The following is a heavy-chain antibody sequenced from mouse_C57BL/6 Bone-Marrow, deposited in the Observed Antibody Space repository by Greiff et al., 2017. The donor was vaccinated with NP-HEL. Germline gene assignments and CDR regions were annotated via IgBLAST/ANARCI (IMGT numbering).Heavy chain of an antibody. CDR1: GFTFSNYW. CDR2: IRLKSDNYAT. J-gene: IGHJ2*01. D-gene: IGHD2-5*01. CDR3: TGRNYSNYVDY. Sequence: EVQLVESGGGLVQPGGSMKLSCVASGFTFSNYWMNWVRQSPEKGLEWVAQIRLKSDNYATHYAESVKGRFTISRDDSKSSVYLQMNNLRAEDTGMYYCTGRNYSNYVDYWGQGTTLTVSS. V-gene: IGHV6-3*01.